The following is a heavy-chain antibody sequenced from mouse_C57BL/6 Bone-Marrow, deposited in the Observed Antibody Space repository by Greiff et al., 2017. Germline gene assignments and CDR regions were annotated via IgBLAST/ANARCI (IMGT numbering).Heavy chain of an antibody. J-gene: IGHJ3*01. CDR1: GFNIKDYY. Sequence: EVKLLESGAELVKPGASVKLSCTASGFNIKDYYMHWVKQRTEQGLEWIGRIDPEAGETKYDPKFQGKATITADTSSNTAYLQLSSLTSEDTAVYYCAGDGYLFAYWGQGTLVTVSA. CDR3: AGDGYLFAY. D-gene: IGHD2-3*01. V-gene: IGHV14-2*01. CDR2: IDPEAGET.